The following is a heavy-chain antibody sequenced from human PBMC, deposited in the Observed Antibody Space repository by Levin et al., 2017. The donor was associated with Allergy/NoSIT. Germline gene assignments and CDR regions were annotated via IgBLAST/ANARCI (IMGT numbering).Heavy chain of an antibody. CDR2: IEGSGGNP. CDR3: VSDPNWDEAC. V-gene: IGHV3-23*01. J-gene: IGHJ1*01. D-gene: IGHD1-1*01. Sequence: HSGGSLRLSCVASGITFRNHAMTWARQAPGKGLEWVSDIEGSGGNPHYADSVKGRFTISRDNSKNTLYLQMNSLRVEDTAVYFRVSDPNWDEACWGQGTLVTVSS. CDR1: GITFRNHA.